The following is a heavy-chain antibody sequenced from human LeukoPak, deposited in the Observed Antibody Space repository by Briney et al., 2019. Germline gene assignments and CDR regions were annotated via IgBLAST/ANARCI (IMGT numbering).Heavy chain of an antibody. CDR1: GNTFTGNY. J-gene: IGHJ4*02. V-gene: IGHV1-18*04. CDR3: ARDNDSSSLLDY. D-gene: IGHD3-22*01. Sequence: GASVKVSCKAFGNTFTGNYMHWVRQAPGQGLEWMGWISAYNGNTNYAQKLQGRVTMTTDTSTSTAYMELRSLRSDDTAVYYCARDNDSSSLLDYWGQGTLVTVSS. CDR2: ISAYNGNT.